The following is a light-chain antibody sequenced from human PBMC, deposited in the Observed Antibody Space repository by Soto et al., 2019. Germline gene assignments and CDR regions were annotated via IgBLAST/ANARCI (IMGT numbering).Light chain of an antibody. CDR1: QSVTNN. CDR2: AVS. V-gene: IGKV3-15*01. CDR3: QQYNNWPPTWT. Sequence: EIVLTQSPGTLSLSPGERATLSCRASQSVTNNQLAWFRQKPGQAPRLLIYAVSTRATGIPARFSGSGSGTEFTLTINSLQSEDFAVYYCQQYNNWPPTWTFGQGTKVDIK. J-gene: IGKJ1*01.